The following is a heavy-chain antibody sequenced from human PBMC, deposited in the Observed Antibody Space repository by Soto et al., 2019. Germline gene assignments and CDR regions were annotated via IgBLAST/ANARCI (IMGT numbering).Heavy chain of an antibody. CDR1: GFTFSSYA. Sequence: QVQLVESGGGVVQPGRSLRLSCAASGFTFSSYAMHWVRQAPGKGLEWVAVISYDGSNKYYADSVKGRFTISRDNSKNTLYLQMNSLRAEDTAVYYCAREGLTGIFDFDYWGQGTLVTVSS. CDR2: ISYDGSNK. V-gene: IGHV3-30-3*01. J-gene: IGHJ4*02. D-gene: IGHD1-20*01. CDR3: AREGLTGIFDFDY.